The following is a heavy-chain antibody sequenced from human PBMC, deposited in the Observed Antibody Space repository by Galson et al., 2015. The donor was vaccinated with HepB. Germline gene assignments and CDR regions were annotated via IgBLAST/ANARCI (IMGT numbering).Heavy chain of an antibody. CDR2: IVVGSGNT. D-gene: IGHD4-11*01. CDR3: AAVSDYRAEDYYYGMDV. Sequence: SVKVSCKASGFTFTSSAVQWVRQARGQRLEWIGWIVVGSGNTNYAQKFQERVTITRDMSTSTAYMELSSLRSEDTAVYYCAAVSDYRAEDYYYGMDVWGQGTTVTVSS. J-gene: IGHJ6*02. V-gene: IGHV1-58*01. CDR1: GFTFTSSA.